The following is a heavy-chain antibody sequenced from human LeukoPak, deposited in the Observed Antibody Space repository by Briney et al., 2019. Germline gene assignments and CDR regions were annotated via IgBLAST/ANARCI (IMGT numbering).Heavy chain of an antibody. CDR1: GFTFSSYA. J-gene: IGHJ4*02. Sequence: GGSLRLSCAASGFTFSSYAMSWVRQAPGKGLEWVANIKQDGSEKYYVDSVKGRFTISRDNAKNSLYLQMNSLRAEDTAVYYCAREGTGDLGYWCQGTLVTVSS. D-gene: IGHD7-27*01. CDR2: IKQDGSEK. CDR3: AREGTGDLGY. V-gene: IGHV3-7*01.